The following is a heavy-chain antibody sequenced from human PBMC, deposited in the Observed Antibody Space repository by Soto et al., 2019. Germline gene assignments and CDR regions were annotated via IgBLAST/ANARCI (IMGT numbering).Heavy chain of an antibody. Sequence: SETLSLTCTVSGGSISSGGYYWSWIRQHPGKGLEWIGYIYYSGSTYYNPSLKSRVTISVDTSKNQFSLKLSSVTAADTAVYYCAREARGITIFGVVITNYYYYYYMDVWGKGTTVTVSS. J-gene: IGHJ6*03. CDR1: GGSISSGGYY. CDR3: AREARGITIFGVVITNYYYYYYMDV. CDR2: IYYSGST. D-gene: IGHD3-3*01. V-gene: IGHV4-31*03.